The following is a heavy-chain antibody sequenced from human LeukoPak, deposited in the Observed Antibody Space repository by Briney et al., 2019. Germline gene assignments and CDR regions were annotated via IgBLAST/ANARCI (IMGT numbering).Heavy chain of an antibody. CDR3: AKDLGGVSGCYDL. CDR1: GFTFSSYG. CDR2: ISYDGNSK. Sequence: PGGSLRLSCAASGFTFSSYGMHWVRQAPGKGLEWVAIISYDGNSKYYADSVQGRFTISRDNSKNTLHLQMNNLRAEDTAVYYCAKDLGGVSGCYDLWGRGTLVTVSS. J-gene: IGHJ2*01. D-gene: IGHD6-19*01. V-gene: IGHV3-30*18.